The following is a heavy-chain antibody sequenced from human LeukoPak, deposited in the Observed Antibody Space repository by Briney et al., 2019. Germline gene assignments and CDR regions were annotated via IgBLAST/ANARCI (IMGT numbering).Heavy chain of an antibody. CDR3: ARDLPYSSSWSNWFDP. V-gene: IGHV3-48*03. D-gene: IGHD6-13*01. J-gene: IGHJ5*02. CDR1: GFTFSSYE. Sequence: GGSLRLSCAASGFTFSSYEMNWVRQAPGKGLEWVSYISSSGSTIYYADSVKGRFTISRDNAKNSLYLQMNSLRAEDTALYYCARDLPYSSSWSNWFDPWGQGTLVTVSS. CDR2: ISSSGSTI.